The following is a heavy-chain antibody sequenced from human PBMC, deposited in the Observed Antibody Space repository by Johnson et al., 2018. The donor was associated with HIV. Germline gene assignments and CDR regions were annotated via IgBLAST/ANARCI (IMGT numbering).Heavy chain of an antibody. CDR3: ALSTSWSIAFDI. D-gene: IGHD6-13*01. J-gene: IGHJ3*02. Sequence: QVQLVESGGGVVQPGRSLRLSCAASGFTFSTYGMHWVRQAPGKGLEWVAVMWYDGSNKYYADSVNGRFTISRDNSDNTLFLQMNSLRADDTAMYYCALSTSWSIAFDIWGQGTMVTVSS. CDR1: GFTFSTYG. V-gene: IGHV3-33*01. CDR2: MWYDGSNK.